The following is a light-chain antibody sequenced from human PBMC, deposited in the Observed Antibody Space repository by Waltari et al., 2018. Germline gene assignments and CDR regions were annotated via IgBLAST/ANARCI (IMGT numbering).Light chain of an antibody. CDR3: MFWPSNVWV. CDR1: SDINVDDFN. CDR2: YKSDSEK. Sequence: QPVLTQPPSSSAPPGESARLTCTLPSDINVDDFNIYWYQQQPGSPPRFLLYYKSDSEKAQGSGVPSRFSGSKDASANAGILLISGLQSEDEADYYCMFWPSNVWVFGGGTKLTVL. V-gene: IGLV5-37*01. J-gene: IGLJ3*02.